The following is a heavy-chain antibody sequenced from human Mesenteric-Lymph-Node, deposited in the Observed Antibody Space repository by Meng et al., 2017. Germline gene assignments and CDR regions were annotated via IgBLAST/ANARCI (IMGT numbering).Heavy chain of an antibody. CDR1: GFGFSGTW. V-gene: IGHV3-15*01. J-gene: IGHJ4*02. D-gene: IGHD3-10*01. CDR3: IAKSSYYASGIYYVYLAF. Sequence: GGSLRLSCAASGFGFSGTWMTWVRQAPGKGLEWVGRIKAKLDGGKIDYAAPVKGRFTISRDDSNDMVYLQMNSLTAEDTAVYYCIAKSSYYASGIYYVYLAFWGQGTLVTVSS. CDR2: IKAKLDGGKI.